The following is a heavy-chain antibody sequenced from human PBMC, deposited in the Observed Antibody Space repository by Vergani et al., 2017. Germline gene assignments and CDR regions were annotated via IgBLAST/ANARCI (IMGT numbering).Heavy chain of an antibody. CDR3: ARGRGGGGNLSPD. Sequence: QVQLQQWGAGLLKPSETLSLTCAVYGGSFSGYYWSWIRQPPGKGLEWIGEINHSGSTNYNPSLKSRVTISVDTSKNQFSLKLSSVTAADTAWYYCARGRGGGGNLSPDWGQGTLVTVSS. V-gene: IGHV4-34*01. J-gene: IGHJ4*02. CDR1: GGSFSGYY. CDR2: INHSGST. D-gene: IGHD3-16*01.